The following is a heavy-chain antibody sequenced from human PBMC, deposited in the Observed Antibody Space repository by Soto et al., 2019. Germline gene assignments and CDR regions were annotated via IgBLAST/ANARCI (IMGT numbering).Heavy chain of an antibody. CDR3: ASDLVGASDSYGLDV. D-gene: IGHD1-26*01. V-gene: IGHV3-33*01. J-gene: IGHJ6*02. CDR2: IWHDGNNK. Sequence: HPGGSLRLSCAASGFTFSSYGMHWVRHAPGKGLEWVAIIWHDGNNKHYADSVRGRFIISRDNSKNRLYLQMNSLRAEDTAVYYCASDLVGASDSYGLDVWGQGTPVTVSS. CDR1: GFTFSSYG.